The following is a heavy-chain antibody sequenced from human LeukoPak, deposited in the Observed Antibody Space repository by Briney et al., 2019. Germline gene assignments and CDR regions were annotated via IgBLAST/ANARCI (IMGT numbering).Heavy chain of an antibody. D-gene: IGHD1/OR15-1a*01. CDR2: ISSSSSYI. CDR1: GFTFSNYG. V-gene: IGHV3-21*01. J-gene: IGHJ4*02. CDR3: ARVSNKGGFDY. Sequence: GGSLRLSCAASGFTFSNYGMHWVRQAPGKGLEWVSSISSSSSYIYYADSVKGRFTISRDNAKNSLYLQMNSLRAEDTAVYYCARVSNKGGFDYWGQGTLVTVSS.